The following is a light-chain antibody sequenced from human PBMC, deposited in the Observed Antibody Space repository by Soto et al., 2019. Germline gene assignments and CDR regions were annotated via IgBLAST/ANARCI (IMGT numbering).Light chain of an antibody. V-gene: IGLV2-8*01. CDR2: EVS. CDR1: SSDVGGYNY. Sequence: QLVLTQPPSASGSPGQSVTISCPGTSSDVGGYNYVSWYQQHPGKAPKLMIYEVSKRPSGVPDRFSGSKSGNTASLTVSGLQAEDEADYYCSSYAGSNNYVVFGGGTKLTVL. CDR3: SSYAGSNNYVV. J-gene: IGLJ2*01.